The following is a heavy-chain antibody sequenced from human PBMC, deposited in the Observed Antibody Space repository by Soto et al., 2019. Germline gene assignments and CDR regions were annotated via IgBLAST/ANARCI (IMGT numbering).Heavy chain of an antibody. J-gene: IGHJ4*01. CDR3: ARQYGSGSYDY. V-gene: IGHV5-51*01. Sequence: GESLKISCRASGYSFTVYWIGWARQMPGKGLEWMGIIYPGEYDVRYSPSFQGQVTISADKSITTAYLQWSSLKASDTAMYFCARQYGSGSYDYWGHGTLVTVSS. CDR1: GYSFTVYW. D-gene: IGHD3-10*01. CDR2: IYPGEYDV.